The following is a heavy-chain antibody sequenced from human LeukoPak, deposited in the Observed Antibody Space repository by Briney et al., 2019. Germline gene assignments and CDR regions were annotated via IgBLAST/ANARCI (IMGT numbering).Heavy chain of an antibody. J-gene: IGHJ6*03. Sequence: GASVKVSCKASGYTFTGYYMHWVRQAPGQGLVWMGWINPNSGGTNYAQKLQGRVTMTEDTSTDTAYMELSSLRSEDTAVYYCATGPGCSSTSCYTGRSYYYYMDVWGKGTTVTVSS. D-gene: IGHD2-2*02. V-gene: IGHV1-2*02. CDR2: INPNSGGT. CDR1: GYTFTGYY. CDR3: ATGPGCSSTSCYTGRSYYYYMDV.